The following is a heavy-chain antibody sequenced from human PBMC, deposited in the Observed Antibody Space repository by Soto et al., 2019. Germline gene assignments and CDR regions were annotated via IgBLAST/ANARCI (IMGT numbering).Heavy chain of an antibody. D-gene: IGHD1-1*01. J-gene: IGHJ6*02. CDR3: ARGYTGPFWYYGMDV. CDR1: GGTFSSYT. V-gene: IGHV1-69*02. CDR2: IIPILGIA. Sequence: QVQLVQSGAEVKKPGSSVKVSCKASGGTFSSYTISWVRQAPGQGLEWMGRIIPILGIANYAQKFQGRVTSTADKSTSTAYMELSSLRSEDTAVYYCARGYTGPFWYYGMDVWGQGTTVTVSS.